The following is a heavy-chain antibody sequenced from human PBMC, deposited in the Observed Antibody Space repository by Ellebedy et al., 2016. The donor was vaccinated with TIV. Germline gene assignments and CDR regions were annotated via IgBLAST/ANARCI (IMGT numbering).Heavy chain of an antibody. CDR3: AVSRWAAAGLYYFDF. V-gene: IGHV3-30-3*01. J-gene: IGHJ4*02. CDR1: GFTFSYYA. Sequence: GESLKISCAASGFTFSYYALHWVRQAPGKGLEWVAVISDDGTSEHYGDYVKGRFTISRDNSKNTLYMQMNSLRVEDTAVYYCAVSRWAAAGLYYFDFWGQGTLVTVSS. CDR2: ISDDGTSE. D-gene: IGHD6-13*01.